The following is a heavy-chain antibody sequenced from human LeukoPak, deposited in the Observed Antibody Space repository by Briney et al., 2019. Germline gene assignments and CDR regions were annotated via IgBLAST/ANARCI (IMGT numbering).Heavy chain of an antibody. Sequence: GESLRLSCTGSGFTLSSYAMNWVRRAPGQGLEWVSSISSSSSDIYYTDSVKGRFTISRDNAKNSLYLQMNSLRAEDTAVYYCARDRYFQYWGQGTLVTVSS. CDR1: GFTLSSYA. V-gene: IGHV3-21*01. J-gene: IGHJ1*01. CDR3: ARDRYFQY. D-gene: IGHD1-14*01. CDR2: ISSSSSDI.